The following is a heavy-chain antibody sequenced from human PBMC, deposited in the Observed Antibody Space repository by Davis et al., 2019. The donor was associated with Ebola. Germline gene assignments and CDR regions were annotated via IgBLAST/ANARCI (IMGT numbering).Heavy chain of an antibody. CDR1: GFMFSSYT. Sequence: GESLKISCSVSGFMFSSYTMHWVRQAPGKGLQYVSGITNNGGSTYYADSVKGRFTISRDNSKNTLYLQMDSLRVEDTAVYYCAKDHDVLGSIYYYYGMDVWGQGSTVTVSS. CDR2: ITNNGGST. D-gene: IGHD3-16*01. V-gene: IGHV3-64*04. CDR3: AKDHDVLGSIYYYYGMDV. J-gene: IGHJ6*02.